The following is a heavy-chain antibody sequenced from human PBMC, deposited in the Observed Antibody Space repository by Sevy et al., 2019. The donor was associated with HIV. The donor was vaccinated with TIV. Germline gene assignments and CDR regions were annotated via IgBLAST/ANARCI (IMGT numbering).Heavy chain of an antibody. D-gene: IGHD6-13*01. CDR3: ARVRGAAGGTCDY. J-gene: IGHJ4*02. CDR2: IYHSGST. V-gene: IGHV4-38-2*02. Sequence: SETLSLTCTVSGYSISSGHYWGWVRQPPGKGLEWLGSIYHSGSTYQNPSLKSRVTVSVDPSKNQFSLELNSVTAADTAVYYCARVRGAAGGTCDYWGQGILVTVSS. CDR1: GYSISSGHY.